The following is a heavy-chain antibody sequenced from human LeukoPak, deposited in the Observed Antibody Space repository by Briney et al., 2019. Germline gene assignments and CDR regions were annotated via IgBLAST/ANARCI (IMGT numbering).Heavy chain of an antibody. CDR2: IFPDDSDT. J-gene: IGHJ4*02. CDR3: ARQESEMTTPANRYFDL. V-gene: IGHV5-51*01. D-gene: IGHD5-24*01. CDR1: GYNFAHDW. Sequence: GESLKISCKGSGYNFAHDWIGWVRQMPGKGLEWVGIIFPDDSDTIYSPSFQGQVTISADKSISTAYLQWSNLKASDSAIYYCARQESEMTTPANRYFDLWGQGTLITVSS.